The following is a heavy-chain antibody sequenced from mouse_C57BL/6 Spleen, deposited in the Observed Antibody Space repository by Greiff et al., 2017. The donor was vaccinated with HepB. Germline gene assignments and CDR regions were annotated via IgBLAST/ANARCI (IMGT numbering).Heavy chain of an antibody. CDR2: ISSGGSYT. D-gene: IGHD2-2*01. J-gene: IGHJ3*01. CDR3: ARQVVTTGGFAY. CDR1: GFTFSSYG. V-gene: IGHV5-6*01. Sequence: EVKLMESGGDLVKPGGSLKLSCAASGFTFSSYGMSWVRQTPDKRLEWVATISSGGSYTYYPDSVKGRFTISRDNAKNTLYLQMSSLKSEDTAMYYCARQVVTTGGFAYWGQGTLVTVSA.